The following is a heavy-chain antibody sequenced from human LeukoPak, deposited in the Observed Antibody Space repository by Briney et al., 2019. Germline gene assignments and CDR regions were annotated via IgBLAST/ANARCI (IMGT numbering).Heavy chain of an antibody. V-gene: IGHV4-34*01. CDR3: ARRSLRYFDWAMDV. Sequence: PSETLSLTCAVYGGSFSGYYWSWIRQPPGKGLEWIGEINHSGSTNYNPSLKSRVTISVDTSKNQFSLKLSSVTAADTAVYYCARRSLRYFDWAMDVWDKGTTVTVSS. CDR1: GGSFSGYY. J-gene: IGHJ6*04. D-gene: IGHD3-9*01. CDR2: INHSGST.